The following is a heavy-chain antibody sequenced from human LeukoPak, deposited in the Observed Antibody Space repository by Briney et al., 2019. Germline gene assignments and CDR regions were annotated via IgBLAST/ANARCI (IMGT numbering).Heavy chain of an antibody. D-gene: IGHD5-18*01. Sequence: GGSLRLSCAASGFTFSSYWMSWVRQAPGKGLEWVANIKQDGSEKYYVDSVKGRFTISRDNAENSLYLQMNSLRAEDTAVYYCAKEASRGSSFAYTPIEKPYYLDYWGQGTLVTVSS. J-gene: IGHJ4*02. V-gene: IGHV3-7*01. CDR1: GFTFSSYW. CDR2: IKQDGSEK. CDR3: AKEASRGSSFAYTPIEKPYYLDY.